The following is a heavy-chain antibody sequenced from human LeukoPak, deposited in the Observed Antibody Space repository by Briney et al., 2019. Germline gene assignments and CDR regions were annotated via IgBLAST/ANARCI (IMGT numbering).Heavy chain of an antibody. CDR1: GFTFSSYS. V-gene: IGHV3-21*01. J-gene: IGHJ4*02. D-gene: IGHD2-2*02. CDR2: ISSSSSYI. CDR3: ARDSGCSSTSCYTGGDY. Sequence: GGSLRLSCVASGFTFSSYSMNWVRQAPGKGLEWVSSISSSSSYIYYADSVKGRFTISRDNAKNSLYLQMNSLRAEDTAVYYCARDSGCSSTSCYTGGDYWGQGTLVTVSS.